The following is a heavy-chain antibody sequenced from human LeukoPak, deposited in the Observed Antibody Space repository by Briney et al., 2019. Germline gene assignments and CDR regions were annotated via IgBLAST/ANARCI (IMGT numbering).Heavy chain of an antibody. CDR3: ARGGGTGSPIGPRYFDL. D-gene: IGHD3-10*01. Sequence: GESLKISCKGSGYLFTSYWIAWVRQMPGKGLEWMGIIYPADFDTRYSPSFQGQVTISADKSISTAFLRWTSLKASDTAIYYCARGGGTGSPIGPRYFDLWGRGTLVTVSS. CDR2: IYPADFDT. V-gene: IGHV5-51*01. CDR1: GYLFTSYW. J-gene: IGHJ2*01.